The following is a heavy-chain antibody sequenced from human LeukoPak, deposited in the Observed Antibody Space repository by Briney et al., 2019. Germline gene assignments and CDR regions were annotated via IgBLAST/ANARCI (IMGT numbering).Heavy chain of an antibody. D-gene: IGHD3-9*01. CDR3: ARVQSTPTGYYGMDV. Sequence: SETLSLTCTVSGVSISSYYWSWIRQPPGKGLEWIGYIYYSGSTNYNPSLKSRVTISVDTSKNQFSLKLSSVTAADTAVYYCARVQSTPTGYYGMDVWGQGTTVTVSS. CDR2: IYYSGST. J-gene: IGHJ6*02. CDR1: GVSISSYY. V-gene: IGHV4-59*01.